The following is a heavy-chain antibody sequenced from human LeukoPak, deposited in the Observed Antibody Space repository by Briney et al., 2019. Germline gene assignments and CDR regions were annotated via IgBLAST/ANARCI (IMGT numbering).Heavy chain of an antibody. J-gene: IGHJ3*02. CDR2: INPSGGST. V-gene: IGHV1-46*01. CDR3: ARVRFSSGWYIASDM. Sequence: ASVKVSCKASGYTFTSYYVHWVRQAPGQGLGWMGIINPSGGSTTYAQKFQGRVTMTRDTSTSTVYMELSSLRSEDTAVYYCARVRFSSGWYIASDMWGQGTMVTVSS. CDR1: GYTFTSYY. D-gene: IGHD6-19*01.